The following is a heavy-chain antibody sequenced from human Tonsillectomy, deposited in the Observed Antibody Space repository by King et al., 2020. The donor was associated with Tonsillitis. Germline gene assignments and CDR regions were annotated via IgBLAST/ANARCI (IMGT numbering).Heavy chain of an antibody. CDR3: ARDGVDHKDLDS. J-gene: IGHJ4*02. CDR1: GFAFSNYW. V-gene: IGHV3-74*01. CDR2: IDIDGTGT. D-gene: IGHD3-10*01. Sequence: VQLVESGGGLVQPGGSLRLSCAASGFAFSNYWMHWVRQAPGKGLVWVSRIDIDGTGTGYADSVKDRLTISRDNAKNMLYLQMNSLTAEDTAVYYCARDGVDHKDLDSWGQGTLVTVSS.